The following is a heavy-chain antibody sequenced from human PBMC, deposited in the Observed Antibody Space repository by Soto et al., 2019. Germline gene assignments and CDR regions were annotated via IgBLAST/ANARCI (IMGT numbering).Heavy chain of an antibody. CDR1: GFTFSSYG. V-gene: IGHV3-33*01. CDR2: IWYDGSNK. Sequence: GGSLRLSCAASGFTFSSYGMHWVRQAPGKGLEWVAVIWYDGSNKYYADSVKGRFTISRDNSKNTLYLQMNSLRAEDTAVYYCARDQERCGGYDFCGGAYWGQGTLVTVSS. CDR3: ARDQERCGGYDFCGGAY. J-gene: IGHJ4*02. D-gene: IGHD2-21*01.